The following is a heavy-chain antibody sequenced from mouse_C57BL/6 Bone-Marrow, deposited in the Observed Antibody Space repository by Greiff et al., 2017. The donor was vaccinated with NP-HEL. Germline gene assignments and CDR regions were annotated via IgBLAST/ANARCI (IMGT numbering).Heavy chain of an antibody. CDR2: IRSKSNNYAT. V-gene: IGHV10-1*01. CDR1: GFSFNTYA. D-gene: IGHD2-2*01. Sequence: EVQLVESGGGLVQPKGSLKLSCAASGFSFNTYAMNWVRQAPGKGLEWVARIRSKSNNYATYYADSVKDRFTISRDDSESMLYLQMNNLKTEDTAMYYCVRREWSTMVTTRWYFDVWGTGTTVTVSS. CDR3: VRREWSTMVTTRWYFDV. J-gene: IGHJ1*03.